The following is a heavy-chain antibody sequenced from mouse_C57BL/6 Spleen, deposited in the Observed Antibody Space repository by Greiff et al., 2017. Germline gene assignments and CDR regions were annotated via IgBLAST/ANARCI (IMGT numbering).Heavy chain of an antibody. D-gene: IGHD1-1*01. Sequence: QVHVKQSGAELVMPGASVKLSCKASGYTFTSYWMHWVKQRPGQGLEWIGEIDPSDSYTNYNQKFKGKSTLTVDKSSSTAYMQLSSLTSEDSAVYYCARGYYYGSSYNYAMDYWGQGTSVTVSS. J-gene: IGHJ4*01. CDR2: IDPSDSYT. V-gene: IGHV1-69*01. CDR1: GYTFTSYW. CDR3: ARGYYYGSSYNYAMDY.